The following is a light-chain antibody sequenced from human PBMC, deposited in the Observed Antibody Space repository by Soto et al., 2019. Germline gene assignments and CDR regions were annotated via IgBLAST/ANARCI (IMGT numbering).Light chain of an antibody. Sequence: EIVLMQSPGTLSLSPGERATLSCRASQYMTRTYIAWYRHKPGQAPRLLIYAASNRATGIPDKFSSSGSGEDYSLTISRLEPEDSAVYYCHQYDKAPQTFGQRTKVEIK. J-gene: IGKJ2*01. CDR2: AAS. CDR3: HQYDKAPQT. V-gene: IGKV3-20*01. CDR1: QYMTRTY.